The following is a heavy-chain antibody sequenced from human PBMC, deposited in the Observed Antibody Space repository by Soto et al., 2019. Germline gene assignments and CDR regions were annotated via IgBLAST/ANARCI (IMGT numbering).Heavy chain of an antibody. D-gene: IGHD1-7*01. Sequence: QVQLQQWGAGLLKPSETLSLTCAVYGGSFSGYYWSWIRQPPGKGLEWIGEINHSGSTNYNPSLKSRVTISVDTSKNQFSLKLSSVTAADTAVYYCARAGWNYGRGGIDYWGQGTLVTVSS. J-gene: IGHJ4*02. CDR1: GGSFSGYY. CDR3: ARAGWNYGRGGIDY. CDR2: INHSGST. V-gene: IGHV4-34*01.